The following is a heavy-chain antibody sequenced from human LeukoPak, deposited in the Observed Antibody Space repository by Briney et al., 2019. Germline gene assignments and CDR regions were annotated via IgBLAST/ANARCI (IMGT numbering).Heavy chain of an antibody. D-gene: IGHD3-10*01. CDR3: ARALTYYYGSGSYFDY. CDR2: IVPIFGTA. J-gene: IGHJ4*02. CDR1: GGTFSSYA. Sequence: GASVKVSCKASGGTFSSYAISWVRQAPGQGLEWMGGIVPIFGTANYAQKFQGRVTITTDESTSTAYMELSSLRSEDTAVYYCARALTYYYGSGSYFDYWGQGTLVTFSS. V-gene: IGHV1-69*05.